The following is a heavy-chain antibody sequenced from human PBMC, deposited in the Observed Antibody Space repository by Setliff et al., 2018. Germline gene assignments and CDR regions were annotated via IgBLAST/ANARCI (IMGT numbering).Heavy chain of an antibody. CDR1: GYSISSGYY. V-gene: IGHV4-38-2*02. CDR3: ARDNNPGYRGYWGRFDY. J-gene: IGHJ4*02. Sequence: PSETLSLTCAVSGYSISSGYYWGWIRQPPGKGLEWIGSIHHRGSTYYNPSLKGRVTISVDTSKNQFSLKLSSVTAADTAVYYCARDNNPGYRGYWGRFDYWGQGTLVTVSS. D-gene: IGHD3-16*02. CDR2: IHHRGST.